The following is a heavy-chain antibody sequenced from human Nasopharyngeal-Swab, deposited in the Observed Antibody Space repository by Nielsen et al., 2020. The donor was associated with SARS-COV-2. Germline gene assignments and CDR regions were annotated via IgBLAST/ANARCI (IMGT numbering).Heavy chain of an antibody. V-gene: IGHV3-15*01. CDR1: GFTFSNAW. CDR3: TTGYSSSWYYYGMDV. D-gene: IGHD6-13*01. J-gene: IGHJ6*02. Sequence: GESLKISCAASGFTFSNAWMSWVRQAPGKGLEWVGRIKSKTDGGTTDYAAPVKGRFTISRDDSKNTLYLQMNSLKTGDTAVYYCTTGYSSSWYYYGMDVWGQGTTVTVSS. CDR2: IKSKTDGGTT.